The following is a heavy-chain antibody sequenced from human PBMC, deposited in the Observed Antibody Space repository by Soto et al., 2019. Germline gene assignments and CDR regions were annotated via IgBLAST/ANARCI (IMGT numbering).Heavy chain of an antibody. V-gene: IGHV3-11*06. CDR1: GFTFSDYY. CDR3: SRSGDRYDLLAY. D-gene: IGHD2-21*02. CDR2: SSDSGTFT. Sequence: GGSLRLSCAASGFTFSDYYMSWIRQAPGKGPEWLSYSSDSGTFTRYADSVKGRFSISRDNAKNSLYLQINSLRGEDTAIYYCSRSGDRYDLLAYRGQGSPVTVSS. J-gene: IGHJ4*02.